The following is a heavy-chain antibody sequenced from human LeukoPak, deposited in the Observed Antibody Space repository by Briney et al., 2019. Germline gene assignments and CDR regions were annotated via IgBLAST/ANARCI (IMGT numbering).Heavy chain of an antibody. V-gene: IGHV3-48*03. J-gene: IGHJ4*02. CDR3: ATLTVASSFDY. CDR1: GFAFSVYE. CDR2: ISSSGGTR. D-gene: IGHD6-19*01. Sequence: GGALRLSCAASGFAFSVYEMYWVRQAPGKGLEWVSYISSSGGTRYYADSVKGRFTISRDNAKNSLYLQMNSLRAEDTAVYYCATLTVASSFDYWGQGTLVTVSS.